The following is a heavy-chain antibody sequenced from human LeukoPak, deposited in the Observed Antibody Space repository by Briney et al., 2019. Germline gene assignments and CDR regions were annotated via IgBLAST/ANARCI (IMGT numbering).Heavy chain of an antibody. CDR2: IYYSGST. V-gene: IGHV4-59*08. Sequence: PSETLSLTCTVSGGSISSYYWSWIRQPPGKGLEWIGYIYYSGSTNYNPSLKSRVTISVDTSKNQFSLKLSSVTAADTAVYYCARDAQFLEWLFFDYWGQGTLVTVSS. J-gene: IGHJ4*02. CDR3: ARDAQFLEWLFFDY. CDR1: GGSISSYY. D-gene: IGHD3-3*01.